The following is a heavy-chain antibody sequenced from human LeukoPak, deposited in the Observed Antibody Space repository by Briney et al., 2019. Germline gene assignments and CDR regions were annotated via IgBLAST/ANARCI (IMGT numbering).Heavy chain of an antibody. CDR2: ISSSGSTI. Sequence: AGGSLRLSCAASGFTFSDYYMSWIRQAPGKGLEWVSYISSSGSTIYYADSVRGRFTISRDNSRNTLYLQMNSLRAEDTAVYYCAKDDRWLQFCCWGQGTLVTVSA. V-gene: IGHV3-11*01. D-gene: IGHD5-24*01. CDR3: AKDDRWLQFCC. J-gene: IGHJ4*02. CDR1: GFTFSDYY.